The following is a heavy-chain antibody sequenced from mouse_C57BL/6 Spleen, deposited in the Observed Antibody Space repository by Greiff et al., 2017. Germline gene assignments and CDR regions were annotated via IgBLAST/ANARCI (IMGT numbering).Heavy chain of an antibody. Sequence: QVQLQQSGAELVRPGASVTLSCKASGYTFTDYEMHWVKQTPVHGLEWIGAIDPETGGTAYNQKFKGKAILTADKSSSTAYMELRSLTSEDSAVYYCTRGGWLYFDYWGQGTTRTVSS. CDR1: GYTFTDYE. CDR2: IDPETGGT. D-gene: IGHD2-3*01. CDR3: TRGGWLYFDY. J-gene: IGHJ2*01. V-gene: IGHV1-15*01.